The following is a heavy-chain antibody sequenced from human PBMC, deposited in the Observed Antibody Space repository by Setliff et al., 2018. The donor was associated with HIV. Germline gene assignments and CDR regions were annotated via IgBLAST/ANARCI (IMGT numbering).Heavy chain of an antibody. J-gene: IGHJ4*02. D-gene: IGHD2-2*01. Sequence: PGGSLRLSCAASGFTFSTYWMCWVRQAPGKGLEWVANIKQDGSEKNYMDSVKGRFTISRDNAKNSLYLQMKSLRAEDTALYYCATDSPSFYWGQGTLVTVSS. V-gene: IGHV3-7*01. CDR1: GFTFSTYW. CDR3: ATDSPSFY. CDR2: IKQDGSEK.